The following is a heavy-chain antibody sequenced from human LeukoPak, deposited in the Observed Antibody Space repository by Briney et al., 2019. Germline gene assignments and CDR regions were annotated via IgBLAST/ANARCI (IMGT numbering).Heavy chain of an antibody. CDR3: ARHDQESGPPDY. D-gene: IGHD1-26*01. CDR1: GGSINSRFYY. CDR2: IYYSGTT. V-gene: IGHV4-39*01. Sequence: PSETLSLTCTVSGGSINSRFYYWGWIRQPPGKGLEWIGNIYYSGTTYYNPSLESRVTISLDTSKNQFSLKLSSVTAADTAVYYCARHDQESGPPDYWGQGTLVTVSS. J-gene: IGHJ4*02.